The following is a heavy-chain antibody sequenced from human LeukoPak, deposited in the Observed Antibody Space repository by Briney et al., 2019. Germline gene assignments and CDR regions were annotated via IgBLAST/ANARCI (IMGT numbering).Heavy chain of an antibody. Sequence: GGSLRLSCAASEFTFSSYWMSWVRQAPGKGLEWVAHINQDGSEKYYVDSVKGRFTISRDNAKNSLYLQMNSLRVEDTAVYYCARDEYGYGIPFDYWGQGTLVTVSS. D-gene: IGHD5-18*01. V-gene: IGHV3-7*01. J-gene: IGHJ4*02. CDR3: ARDEYGYGIPFDY. CDR1: EFTFSSYW. CDR2: INQDGSEK.